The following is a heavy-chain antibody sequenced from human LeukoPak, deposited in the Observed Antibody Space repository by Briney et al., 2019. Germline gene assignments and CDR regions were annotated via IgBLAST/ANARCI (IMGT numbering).Heavy chain of an antibody. D-gene: IGHD3-10*01. Sequence: GGSLRLSCTASGFTFGDYAMSWFRQAPGKGLEWVGFIRSKAYGGTTEYAASVKGRFTISRDDSKSNAYLQMNSLKTEDTAVYYCTRDLFRVNNWFDPWGQGTLVTVSS. V-gene: IGHV3-49*03. CDR1: GFTFGDYA. CDR3: TRDLFRVNNWFDP. CDR2: IRSKAYGGTT. J-gene: IGHJ5*02.